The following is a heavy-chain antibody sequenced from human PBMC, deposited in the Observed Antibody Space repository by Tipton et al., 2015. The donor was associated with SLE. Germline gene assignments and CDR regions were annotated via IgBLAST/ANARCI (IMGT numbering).Heavy chain of an antibody. CDR2: ISYSGST. CDR3: AREVHGRYYYYGMDV. V-gene: IGHV4-59*01. Sequence: TLSLTCTVSGDPGDSISSYYWSWIRQSPGKGLEWIGYISYSGSTNFNPSLKSRVTISVDTSKNQFSLKLTSVTAADTAVYYCAREVHGRYYYYGMDVWGQGTTVTVSS. D-gene: IGHD1-26*01. J-gene: IGHJ6*02. CDR1: GDPGDSISSYY.